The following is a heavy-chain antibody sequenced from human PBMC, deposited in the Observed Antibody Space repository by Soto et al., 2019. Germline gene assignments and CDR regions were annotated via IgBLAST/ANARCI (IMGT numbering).Heavy chain of an antibody. Sequence: EVQLVESGGGLVQPGRSLRLSCAASGFTFDDYAMHWVRQAPGKGLEWGSGISWNSGSIGYADSVKGRFTISRDNAKNSRYLQMNSLRAEDTALYYCAKARSYGDYFDYWGQGTLVTVSS. D-gene: IGHD1-26*01. CDR3: AKARSYGDYFDY. CDR2: ISWNSGSI. V-gene: IGHV3-9*01. J-gene: IGHJ4*02. CDR1: GFTFDDYA.